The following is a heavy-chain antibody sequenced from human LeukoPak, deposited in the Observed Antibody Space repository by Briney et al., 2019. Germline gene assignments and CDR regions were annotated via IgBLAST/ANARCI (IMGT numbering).Heavy chain of an antibody. J-gene: IGHJ3*02. CDR3: ARDPVDTAFDI. Sequence: PSETLSLTCTVSGGSVSSGSYYWSWIRQPPGKGLEWIGYIYYSGSTNYNPSLKSRVTISVDTSKNQFSLKLSSVTAADTAVYYCARDPVDTAFDIWGQGTMVTVSS. D-gene: IGHD3-9*01. CDR1: GGSVSSGSYY. CDR2: IYYSGST. V-gene: IGHV4-61*01.